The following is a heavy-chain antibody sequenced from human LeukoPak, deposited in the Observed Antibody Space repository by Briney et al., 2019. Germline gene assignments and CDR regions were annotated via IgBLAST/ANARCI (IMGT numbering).Heavy chain of an antibody. J-gene: IGHJ4*02. D-gene: IGHD3-3*01. Sequence: GGSLRLSCATSGFTFSSYAMIWVGQAPGKGLEWVSGISDSGGSTYFADSVKGRFTISRDNSKSTLYLQMSSLRAEDTAVYYCAKSSYDFWSSFDYWGQGTLVTVSS. CDR1: GFTFSSYA. CDR2: ISDSGGST. V-gene: IGHV3-23*01. CDR3: AKSSYDFWSSFDY.